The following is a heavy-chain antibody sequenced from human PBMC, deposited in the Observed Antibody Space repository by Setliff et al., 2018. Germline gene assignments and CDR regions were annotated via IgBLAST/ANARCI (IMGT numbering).Heavy chain of an antibody. Sequence: LRLSCAASGFTFSSYSMNWVRQAPGKGLEWVSSISSSSSYIYYADSVKGRFTISRDNAKNSLYLQMNSLRAEDTAVYYCARDLRAYSSGWYGMDAFDIWGQGTMVTVSS. J-gene: IGHJ3*02. V-gene: IGHV3-21*01. D-gene: IGHD6-19*01. CDR1: GFTFSSYS. CDR2: ISSSSSYI. CDR3: ARDLRAYSSGWYGMDAFDI.